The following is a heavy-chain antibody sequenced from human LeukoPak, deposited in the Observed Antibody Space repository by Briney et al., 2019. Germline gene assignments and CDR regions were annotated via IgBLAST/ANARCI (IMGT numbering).Heavy chain of an antibody. CDR1: GLTSSIFG. CDR3: VRGGGPSYKYNAFDI. Sequence: GGSLRLSCIASGLTSSIFGMNWVRQAPGKGLEWVSYISNSGSTTDYADAVKGRFTISRDNAKNSLYLQMSSLRVEDTAVYYCVRGGGPSYKYNAFDIWGQGTMVTVS. CDR2: ISNSGSTT. D-gene: IGHD5-24*01. J-gene: IGHJ3*02. V-gene: IGHV3-48*03.